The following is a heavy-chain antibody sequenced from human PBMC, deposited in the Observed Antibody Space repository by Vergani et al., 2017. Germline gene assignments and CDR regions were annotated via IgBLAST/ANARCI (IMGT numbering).Heavy chain of an antibody. Sequence: EVQLLESGGSLKQPGGSVRLSCAASGFTFSTYAMHWVRQAPGQGLEWVSGISGGGGNTHYADSVKGRFTISRDDSKNTMYLQMNSLSIHDTAVYYCATAIGIFPGYHYYYYMDVWGKGTTVTVSS. CDR2: ISGGGGNT. J-gene: IGHJ6*03. CDR1: GFTFSTYA. D-gene: IGHD3-3*01. CDR3: ATAIGIFPGYHYYYYMDV. V-gene: IGHV3-23*01.